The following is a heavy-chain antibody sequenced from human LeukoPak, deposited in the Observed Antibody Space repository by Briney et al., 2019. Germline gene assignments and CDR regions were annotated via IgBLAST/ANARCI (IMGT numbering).Heavy chain of an antibody. CDR3: ARVGLRDNWFDP. J-gene: IGHJ5*02. CDR2: IYHSGST. Sequence: SETLSLTCTVSGFSISSGYYWGWIRQPPGKGLEWIGSIYHSGSTYYNPSLKSRVTISVDTSKNQFSLKLSSVTAADTAVYYCARVGLRDNWFDPWGQGTLVTVSS. CDR1: GFSISSGYY. V-gene: IGHV4-38-2*02. D-gene: IGHD3/OR15-3a*01.